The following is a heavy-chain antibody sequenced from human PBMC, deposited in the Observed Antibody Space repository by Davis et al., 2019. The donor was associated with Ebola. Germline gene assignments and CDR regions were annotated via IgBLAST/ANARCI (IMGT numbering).Heavy chain of an antibody. CDR1: GGSISSYY. Sequence: PSETLSLTCTVSGGSISSYYWSWIRQPPGKGLEWIGYIYYSGSTNYNPSLTSRVTISVDTSKNQFSLKLSSVTAADTAVYYCARQGSIVATIFEYGMDVWGQGTTVTVSS. V-gene: IGHV4-59*08. CDR3: ARQGSIVATIFEYGMDV. CDR2: IYYSGST. D-gene: IGHD5-12*01. J-gene: IGHJ6*02.